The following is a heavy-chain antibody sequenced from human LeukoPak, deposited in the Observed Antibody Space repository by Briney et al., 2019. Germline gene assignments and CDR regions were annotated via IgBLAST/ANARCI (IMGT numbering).Heavy chain of an antibody. J-gene: IGHJ6*03. CDR1: GYTFTSYG. CDR2: TSAYNGNT. CDR3: ARDASSSWYTKYYYYYYTDV. Sequence: GASVKVSCKASGYTFTSYGISWVRQAPGQGLEWMGWTSAYNGNTNYAQKLQGRVTMTTDTSTSTAYMELRSLRSDDTAVYYCARDASSSWYTKYYYYYYTDVWGKGTTVTVSS. V-gene: IGHV1-18*01. D-gene: IGHD6-13*01.